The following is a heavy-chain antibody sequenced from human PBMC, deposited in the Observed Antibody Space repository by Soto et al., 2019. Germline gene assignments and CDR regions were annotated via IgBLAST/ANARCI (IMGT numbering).Heavy chain of an antibody. Sequence: PXGSLILSCAASGFTFSSYAMSWVRQAPGKGLEWVSAIIGSGGSTYYADSVKGRFTISRDNSKNTLYLQMNSLRAEDTAVYYCAKGRRGTGTTSDYRGQGTLVTVS. CDR1: GFTFSSYA. V-gene: IGHV3-23*01. CDR2: IIGSGGST. CDR3: AKGRRGTGTTSDY. J-gene: IGHJ4*02. D-gene: IGHD1-1*01.